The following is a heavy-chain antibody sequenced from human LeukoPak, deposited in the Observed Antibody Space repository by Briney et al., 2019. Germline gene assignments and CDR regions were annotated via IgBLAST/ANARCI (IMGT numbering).Heavy chain of an antibody. CDR2: ISGSGGST. CDR3: ARDLAGMDV. V-gene: IGHV3-23*01. CDR1: GFTFSSYA. J-gene: IGHJ6*02. Sequence: RGSLRLSCAASGFTFSSYAMSWVRQAPGKGLEWVSAISGSGGSTYYADSVKGRFTISRDNSKNTLFLQMNSLRAEDTAVYYCARDLAGMDVWGQGTTVTVSS. D-gene: IGHD3-3*02.